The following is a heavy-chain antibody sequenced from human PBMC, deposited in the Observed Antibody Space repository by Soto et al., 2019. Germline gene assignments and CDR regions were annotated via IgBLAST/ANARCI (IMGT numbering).Heavy chain of an antibody. D-gene: IGHD3-10*01. Sequence: EVQLVESGGGLVQPGGSLRLSCAASGFTFSSYWRHWVRQAPGKGLVWVSRINSDGSSTSYADSVKGRFTISRDNAKNALDLQMISLRADDTAVYYCATVLSRLPQSARFDPWGQGTLGTVSS. J-gene: IGHJ5*02. V-gene: IGHV3-74*01. CDR2: INSDGSST. CDR1: GFTFSSYW. CDR3: ATVLSRLPQSARFDP.